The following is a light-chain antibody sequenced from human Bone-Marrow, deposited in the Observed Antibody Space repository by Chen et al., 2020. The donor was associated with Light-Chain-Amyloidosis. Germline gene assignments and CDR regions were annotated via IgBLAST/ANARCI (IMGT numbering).Light chain of an antibody. CDR3: QSYQGSSQGV. CDR1: SGSIATNY. J-gene: IGLJ3*02. CDR2: EDD. Sequence: NFMLTQPHSVSESPGKTVIISCTRSSGSIATNYVQWYQQRPGSSPTTVIYEDDQRPSGVPHRFSGSNDRSSNSASLTISGLKTEDEADYYCQSYQGSSQGVFGGGTKLTVL. V-gene: IGLV6-57*01.